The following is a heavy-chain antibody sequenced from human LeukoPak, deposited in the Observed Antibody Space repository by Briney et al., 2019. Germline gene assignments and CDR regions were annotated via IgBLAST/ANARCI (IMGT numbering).Heavy chain of an antibody. CDR2: IKEDGSEK. CDR1: GFTCTNHW. V-gene: IGHV3-7*03. Sequence: PGGSLRLSGAAAGFTCTNHWMCWVRQAPGKGLEGVANIKEDGSEKYYVDSVKGRFTVSRDSVKNSLFLQMNSLRVDDTAVYYCAKSGSSVFWSWGQGTLVTVSS. CDR3: AKSGSSVFWS. D-gene: IGHD3-3*02. J-gene: IGHJ5*02.